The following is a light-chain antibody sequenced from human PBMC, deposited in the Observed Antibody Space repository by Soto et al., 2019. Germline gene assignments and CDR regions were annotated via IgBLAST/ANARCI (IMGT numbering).Light chain of an antibody. CDR3: AAWDDSLTGVV. J-gene: IGLJ3*02. Sequence: QSVLTQPPSASGTPGQWVTISCSGSSSNIGSNTANWFQQLPGTAPKLLIYSNNQRPSGVPDRFSGSKSGTSASLAISGLQSEDEADYYCAAWDDSLTGVVFGGGTKLTVL. V-gene: IGLV1-44*01. CDR2: SNN. CDR1: SSNIGSNT.